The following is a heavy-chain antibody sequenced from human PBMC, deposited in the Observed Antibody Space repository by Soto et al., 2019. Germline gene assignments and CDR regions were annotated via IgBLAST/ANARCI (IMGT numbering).Heavy chain of an antibody. CDR1: GGSFSGYY. CDR3: ASGAAIGIYYYGMDV. J-gene: IGHJ6*02. D-gene: IGHD2-2*02. V-gene: IGHV4-34*01. CDR2: INHSGST. Sequence: AETLSLTCAVYGGSFSGYYWSWIRQPPGKGLECIGEINHSGSTNYNPSLKSRVTISVDTSKNQFSLKLSSVTAADTAVYYCASGAAIGIYYYGMDVWGQGTTVTVSS.